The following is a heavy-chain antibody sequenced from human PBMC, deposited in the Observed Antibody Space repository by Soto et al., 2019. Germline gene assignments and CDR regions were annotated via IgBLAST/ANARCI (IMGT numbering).Heavy chain of an antibody. CDR1: GYNFTSYY. CDR3: ARVRSESGYSYGSFDY. V-gene: IGHV1-69*13. D-gene: IGHD5-18*01. Sequence: GASVNVSCRASGYNFTSYYMHWVRQAPGQGLEWMGGIIPIFGTANYAQKFQGRVTITADESTSTAYMELSSLRSEDTAVYYCARVRSESGYSYGSFDYWGQGTLVTVSS. J-gene: IGHJ4*02. CDR2: IIPIFGTA.